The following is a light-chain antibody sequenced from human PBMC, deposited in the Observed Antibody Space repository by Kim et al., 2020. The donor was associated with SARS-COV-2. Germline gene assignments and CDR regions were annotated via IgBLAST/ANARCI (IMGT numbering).Light chain of an antibody. CDR3: QQRSNCPPWT. CDR1: QSVSRY. J-gene: IGKJ1*01. CDR2: DAS. Sequence: SPGESATLSCRASQSVSRYLAWYQQKPGQAPRLLIYDASNRATGIPARFSGSGSGTDFTLTISSLEPEDFAVYYCQQRSNCPPWTFGQGTKVDIK. V-gene: IGKV3-11*01.